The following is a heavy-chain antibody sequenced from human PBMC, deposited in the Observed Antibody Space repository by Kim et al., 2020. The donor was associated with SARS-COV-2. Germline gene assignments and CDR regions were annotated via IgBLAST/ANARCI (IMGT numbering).Heavy chain of an antibody. D-gene: IGHD3-10*01. V-gene: IGHV3-30*01. CDR3: ARDDGSGGFDP. J-gene: IGHJ5*02. Sequence: AGPVKCRFTISSDNSKNTLYLQMNSLRAEDTAVYYCARDDGSGGFDPWGQGTLVTVSS.